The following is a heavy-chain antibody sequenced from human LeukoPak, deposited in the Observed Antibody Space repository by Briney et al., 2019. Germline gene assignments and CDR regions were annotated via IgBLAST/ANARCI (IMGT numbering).Heavy chain of an antibody. CDR2: ISAYNGNT. Sequence: ASVKVSCKASGYTFTSYGISWVRQAPGQGLEWMGWISAYNGNTNYAQKLQGRVTMTTDTSTSTAYMELRSLRSDDTAVYYCARGRPWFGELWYFQHWGQGTLVTVSS. V-gene: IGHV1-18*01. J-gene: IGHJ1*01. CDR1: GYTFTSYG. CDR3: ARGRPWFGELWYFQH. D-gene: IGHD3-10*01.